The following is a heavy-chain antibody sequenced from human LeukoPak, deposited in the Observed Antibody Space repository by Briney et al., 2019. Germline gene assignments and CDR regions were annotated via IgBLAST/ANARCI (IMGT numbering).Heavy chain of an antibody. J-gene: IGHJ4*02. V-gene: IGHV3-66*01. CDR3: ARKTRAAAGAY. Sequence: GGSLRLSCAASGFTVSSNYMNWVRQAPGKGLEWVSVINPDGRTNCADSVKGRFTISRDNSENTLYLQMNSLRADDTAVYYCARKTRAAAGAYWGQGTLVTVSS. CDR2: INPDGRT. D-gene: IGHD6-13*01. CDR1: GFTVSSNY.